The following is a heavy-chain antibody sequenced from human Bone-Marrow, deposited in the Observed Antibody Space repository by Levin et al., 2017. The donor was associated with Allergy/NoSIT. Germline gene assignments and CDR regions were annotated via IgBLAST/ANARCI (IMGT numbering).Heavy chain of an antibody. D-gene: IGHD2-2*01. CDR3: ASIHAGAFDI. J-gene: IGHJ3*02. CDR1: GGSIGLSSYY. V-gene: IGHV4-61*02. CDR2: VWTSGST. Sequence: SQTLSLPCTVSGGSIGLSSYYWNWLRQPAGKGLEWIGRVWTSGSTTYNPSLESRLTISINKSTSQFSLTLNSVTAADTAVYYCASIHAGAFDIWGQGTMVIVSS.